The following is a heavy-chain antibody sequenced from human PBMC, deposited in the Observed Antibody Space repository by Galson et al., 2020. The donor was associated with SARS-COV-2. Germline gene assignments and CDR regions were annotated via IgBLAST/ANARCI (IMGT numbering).Heavy chain of an antibody. CDR2: IGTAGDT. J-gene: IGHJ6*02. CDR3: ARGDCSSTSCYFYYYGMDV. Sequence: TGGSLRISCAASGFTFSSYDMHWVRQATGKGLEWASAIGTAGDTYYPGSVKGRFPISRENAKNSLYLQMNSLRAGDTAVYYCARGDCSSTSCYFYYYGMDVWGQGTTVTVSS. CDR1: GFTFSSYD. V-gene: IGHV3-13*01. D-gene: IGHD2-2*01.